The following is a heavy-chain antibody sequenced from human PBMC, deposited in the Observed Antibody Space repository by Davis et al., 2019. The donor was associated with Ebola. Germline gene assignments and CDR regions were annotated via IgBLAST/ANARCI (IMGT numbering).Heavy chain of an antibody. Sequence: PSETLSLTCTVSGGSISSGGYYWSWIRQHPGKGLEWIGYIYYSGSTYYNPYLKSRVTISVETSKNQFSLKLSSVTAADTAVYYCARGDIVVVPAAIHGDYFDYWGQGTLVTVSS. V-gene: IGHV4-31*03. CDR2: IYYSGST. CDR3: ARGDIVVVPAAIHGDYFDY. CDR1: GGSISSGGYY. J-gene: IGHJ4*02. D-gene: IGHD2-2*02.